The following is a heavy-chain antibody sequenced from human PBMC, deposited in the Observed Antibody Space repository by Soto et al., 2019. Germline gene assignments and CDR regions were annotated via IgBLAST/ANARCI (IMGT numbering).Heavy chain of an antibody. CDR1: GLSFSSYW. J-gene: IGHJ4*02. CDR3: AASRGWIFDY. V-gene: IGHV3-7*03. CDR2: IKQDGSEK. Sequence: GGSLRLSCAASGLSFSSYWMSWVRQAPGKGLEWVGNIKQDGSEKLYVDSVKGRFTISRDNAKNSLYLQMNNLRVEDTAVYYCAASRGWIFDYWGQGTLVTVSS. D-gene: IGHD6-19*01.